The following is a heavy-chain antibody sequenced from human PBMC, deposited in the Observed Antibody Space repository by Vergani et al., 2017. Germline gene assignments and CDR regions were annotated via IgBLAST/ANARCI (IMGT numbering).Heavy chain of an antibody. V-gene: IGHV3-33*01. D-gene: IGHD6-19*01. CDR3: VGIAVAGSPRSPVY. Sequence: QVQLVESGGGVVQPGRSLRLSCAASGFTFSSYGLHWVRQAPGKGLEWVAVIWYDGSNKYYADSVKGRFTISRDNSKNTLYLQMNSLGAEDTAVYYCVGIAVAGSPRSPVYWGQGTLVTVSS. J-gene: IGHJ4*02. CDR1: GFTFSSYG. CDR2: IWYDGSNK.